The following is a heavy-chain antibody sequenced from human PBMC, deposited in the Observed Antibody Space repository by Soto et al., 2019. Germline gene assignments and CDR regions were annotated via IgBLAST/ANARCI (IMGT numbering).Heavy chain of an antibody. J-gene: IGHJ2*01. Sequence: QVQLVQSGAEVKKPGASVKVSCKASGYTFTNNAIHWVRQAPGQRLEWLGWITPGNGDTKYSQNFQGRVTITRDTSATTAYMELSRLRSEDTAVYYCARGIAVFGVTNLGWHCDLWGSGTQVTVSS. V-gene: IGHV1-3*01. CDR3: ARGIAVFGVTNLGWHCDL. D-gene: IGHD3-3*01. CDR1: GYTFTNNA. CDR2: ITPGNGDT.